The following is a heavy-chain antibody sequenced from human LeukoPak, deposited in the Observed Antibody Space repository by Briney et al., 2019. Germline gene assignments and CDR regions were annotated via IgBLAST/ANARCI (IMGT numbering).Heavy chain of an antibody. CDR3: ARGRGTTMGDAFDI. J-gene: IGHJ3*02. CDR2: IYYSGST. CDR1: GGSISGYY. Sequence: SETLSLTCTVSGGSISGYYWSWIRQPPGKGLEWIGYIYYSGSTNYNPSLKSRVTISVDTSKNQFSLKLSSVTAADTAVYYCARGRGTTMGDAFDIWGQGTMVTVSS. D-gene: IGHD4-23*01. V-gene: IGHV4-59*08.